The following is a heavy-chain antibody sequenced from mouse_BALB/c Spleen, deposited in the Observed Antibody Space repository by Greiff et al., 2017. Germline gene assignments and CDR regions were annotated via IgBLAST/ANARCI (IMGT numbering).Heavy chain of an antibody. CDR3: ARPLLLGAMDY. J-gene: IGHJ4*01. CDR1: GYAFTNYL. Sequence: VKLMESGAELVRPGTSVKVSCKASGYAFTNYLIEWVKQRPGQGLEWIGVINPGSGGTNYNEKFKGKATLTADKSSSTAYMQLSSLTSDDSAVYFCARPLLLGAMDYWGQGTSVTVSS. D-gene: IGHD4-1*01. CDR2: INPGSGGT. V-gene: IGHV1-54*01.